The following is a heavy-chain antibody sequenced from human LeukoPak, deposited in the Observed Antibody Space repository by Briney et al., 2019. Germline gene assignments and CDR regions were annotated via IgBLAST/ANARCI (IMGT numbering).Heavy chain of an antibody. CDR1: GGPVSSGTYY. Sequence: SETLSLTCTVSGGPVSSGTYYWSWIRQPPGRGLEWIGYIYYTGSTNYNPSLKSRLTISVDTSKNQLSLKLSSVTAADTAVYYCARRGGSGRSFDYWGQGTLVTVSS. CDR2: IYYTGST. D-gene: IGHD3-10*01. J-gene: IGHJ4*02. CDR3: ARRGGSGRSFDY. V-gene: IGHV4-61*01.